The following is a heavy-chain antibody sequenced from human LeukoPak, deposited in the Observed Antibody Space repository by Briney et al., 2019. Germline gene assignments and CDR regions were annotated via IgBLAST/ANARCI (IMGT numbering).Heavy chain of an antibody. J-gene: IGHJ5*02. CDR3: ARGPLSTLAVADYNWFDP. CDR2: MNPNSGNT. D-gene: IGHD6-19*01. CDR1: GYTFTSYD. Sequence: ASVKVSCKASGYTFTSYDINWVRQATGQGLEWMGWMNPNSGNTGYAQKFHGRVTITRNTSISTAYMELSSLRSEDTAVYYCARGPLSTLAVADYNWFDPWGQGTLVTVSS. V-gene: IGHV1-8*03.